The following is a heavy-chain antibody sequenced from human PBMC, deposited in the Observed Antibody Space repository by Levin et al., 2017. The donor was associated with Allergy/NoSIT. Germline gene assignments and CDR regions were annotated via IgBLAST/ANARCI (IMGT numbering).Heavy chain of an antibody. CDR3: ARVPRGWAVGVAARRVDYYYYMDV. V-gene: IGHV4-59*01. Sequence: GSLRLSCTVSGGSISSYYWSWIRQPPGKGLEWIGYIYYSGSTNYNPSLKSRVTISVDTSKNQFSLKLSSVTAADTAVYYCARVPRGWAVGVAARRVDYYYYMDVWGKGTTVTVSS. CDR1: GGSISSYY. J-gene: IGHJ6*03. D-gene: IGHD6-6*01. CDR2: IYYSGST.